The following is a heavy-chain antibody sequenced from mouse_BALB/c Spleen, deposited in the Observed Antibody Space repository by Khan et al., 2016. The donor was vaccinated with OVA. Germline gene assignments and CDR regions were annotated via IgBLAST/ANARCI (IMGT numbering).Heavy chain of an antibody. Sequence: QMQLEESGPGLVAPSQSLSITCTVSGFSLTGYGVNWVRQPPGKGLEWLGMIWGDGSTDYNSALKSRLSISKDNSKTHAFLILISLQTEDTARYYCARAYYGNYREAMDYWGQGTSVTVSS. CDR2: IWGDGST. J-gene: IGHJ4*01. CDR3: ARAYYGNYREAMDY. D-gene: IGHD2-10*01. V-gene: IGHV2-6-7*01. CDR1: GFSLTGYG.